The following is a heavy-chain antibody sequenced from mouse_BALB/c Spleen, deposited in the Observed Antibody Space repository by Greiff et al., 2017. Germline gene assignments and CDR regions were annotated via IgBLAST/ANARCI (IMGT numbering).Heavy chain of an antibody. J-gene: IGHJ2*01. CDR2: IYPGNSDT. CDR3: TREDGSRPQTYFDY. CDR1: GYSFTSYW. D-gene: IGHD1-1*01. V-gene: IGHV1-5*01. Sequence: VQLQQSGTVLARPGASVKMSCKASGYSFTSYWMHWVKQRPGQGLEWIGAIYPGNSDTSYNQKFKGKAKLTAVTSASTAYMELSSLTNEDSAVYYCTREDGSRPQTYFDYWGQGTTLTVSS.